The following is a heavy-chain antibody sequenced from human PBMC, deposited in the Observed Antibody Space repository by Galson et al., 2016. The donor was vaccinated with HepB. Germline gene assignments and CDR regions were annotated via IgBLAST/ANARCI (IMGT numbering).Heavy chain of an antibody. Sequence: SLRLSCAASGFSVITNHMSWVRQAPGKGLEWISYISSDTIYTNYAGSVKGRSTISRDNAKNSLYLQMNSLRPEDTALYYCARAPYRSAYTVGYYHMDGWGKGTTVTVSS. CDR3: ARAPYRSAYTVGYYHMDG. D-gene: IGHD3-16*01. V-gene: IGHV3-11*06. CDR2: ISSDTIYT. CDR1: GFSVITNH. J-gene: IGHJ6*03.